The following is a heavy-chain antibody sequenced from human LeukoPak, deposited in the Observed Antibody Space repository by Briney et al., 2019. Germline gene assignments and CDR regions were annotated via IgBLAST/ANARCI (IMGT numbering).Heavy chain of an antibody. CDR1: GFTFDDYG. Sequence: GRSLRLSCEASGFTFDDYGMHWVRQAPGKGLEWVSTISWNSASVGYVDSVKGRFTISRDNAKKTLHLQMNSLRPEDTALYYCAKDYGYSSSWYDYWGQGTLVTVSS. CDR2: ISWNSASV. D-gene: IGHD6-13*01. V-gene: IGHV3-9*01. CDR3: AKDYGYSSSWYDY. J-gene: IGHJ4*02.